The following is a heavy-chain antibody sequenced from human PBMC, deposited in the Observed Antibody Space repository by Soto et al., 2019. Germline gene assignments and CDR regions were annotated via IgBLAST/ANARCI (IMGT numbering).Heavy chain of an antibody. D-gene: IGHD2-2*01. CDR1: RYTFTSYD. V-gene: IGHV1-2*02. Sequence: QVLLVQSGAEVKRPGASVRVSCRASRYTFTSYDIFWVRQSPGQGLEWMGWMKTDSGDTHYSQKFQGRVTMTRDTSINTAYMELNNLISDDPAVYYCARRSSTYLNEVIFDPWGQGTLVTVSS. CDR2: MKTDSGDT. CDR3: ARRSSTYLNEVIFDP. J-gene: IGHJ5*02.